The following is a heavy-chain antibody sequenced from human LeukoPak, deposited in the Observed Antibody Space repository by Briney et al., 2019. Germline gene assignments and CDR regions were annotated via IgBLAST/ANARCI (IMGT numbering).Heavy chain of an antibody. Sequence: GGSLRLSCAASGFTFSSYAMGWVRQAPGKGLEWVSAISGSGASTYYADSVKGRFTISRDNSKNTLYLQMNSLRAEDTAVYYCAKGRNYYGSGSSNHFDYWGQGTLVTVSS. J-gene: IGHJ4*02. V-gene: IGHV3-23*01. CDR1: GFTFSSYA. CDR3: AKGRNYYGSGSSNHFDY. D-gene: IGHD3-10*01. CDR2: ISGSGAST.